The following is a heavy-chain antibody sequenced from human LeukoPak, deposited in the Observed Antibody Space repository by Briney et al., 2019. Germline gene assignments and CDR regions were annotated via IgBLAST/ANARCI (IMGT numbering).Heavy chain of an antibody. CDR3: ARDSDSSGYYFY. V-gene: IGHV3-66*01. Sequence: GGSLRLSCAASGFTVSSNYMSWVRQAPGKGLEWVSLIYSGGSTTYADSVKGRFTVSRDNSKNTLYLQMNSLRAEDTAVYYCARDSDSSGYYFYWGQRTLVTVSS. CDR1: GFTVSSNY. D-gene: IGHD3-22*01. CDR2: IYSGGST. J-gene: IGHJ4*02.